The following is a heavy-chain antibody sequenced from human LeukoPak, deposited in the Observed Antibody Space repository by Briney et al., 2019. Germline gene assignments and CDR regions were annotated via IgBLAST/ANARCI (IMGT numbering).Heavy chain of an antibody. CDR3: ARESPKLRYEDY. CDR1: GFTFSSYG. Sequence: GRTLRLSCAASGFTFSSYGMHWVRQAPGKGLEWVAVIWYDGSNKYYADSVKGRFTISRDNSKNTLYLQMNSLRAEDTAVYYCARESPKLRYEDYWGQGTLVTVSS. V-gene: IGHV3-33*01. CDR2: IWYDGSNK. D-gene: IGHD3-9*01. J-gene: IGHJ4*02.